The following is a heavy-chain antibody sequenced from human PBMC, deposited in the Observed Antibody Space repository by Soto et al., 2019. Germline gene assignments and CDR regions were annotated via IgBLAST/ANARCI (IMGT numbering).Heavy chain of an antibody. CDR2: INGNTGHT. CDR1: GYTFSRYG. D-gene: IGHD1-26*01. J-gene: IGHJ4*02. CDR3: AIERKWEPLPY. V-gene: IGHV1-18*01. Sequence: QVQLVQSGAEVREPGASVKVSCKTSGYTFSRYGITWVRQAPGQGLEWMGWINGNTGHTIYARNLEDRLTISTDTSTNTAYMELRSLKSDDTAVYYCAIERKWEPLPYWGQGTLVTVSS.